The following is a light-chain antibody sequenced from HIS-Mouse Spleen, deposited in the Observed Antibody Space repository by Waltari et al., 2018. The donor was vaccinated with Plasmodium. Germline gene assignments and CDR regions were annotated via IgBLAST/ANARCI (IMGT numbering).Light chain of an antibody. CDR3: YSTDSSGNHRV. CDR1: ALPKKY. CDR2: EDR. V-gene: IGLV3-10*01. J-gene: IGLJ3*02. Sequence: SYELTQPPSVSVSPGQTARITCSGDALPKKYAYWYQQKSGQAPVLVIYEDRKRPAGYPERYSGSSSGTRATLTISGAEVEDEADYYCYSTDSSGNHRVFGGGTKLTVL.